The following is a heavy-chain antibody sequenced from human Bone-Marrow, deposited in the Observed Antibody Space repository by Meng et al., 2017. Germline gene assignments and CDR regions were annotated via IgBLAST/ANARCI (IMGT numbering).Heavy chain of an antibody. Sequence: GGSLRLSCAASGFTFSNYEMNWVRQAPGKGLEWVSYIGTTRTIIYYADSVKGRFTISRDNAKNSLYLQMNSLRAEDTAVYYCASTRNDFWSGNDAFDIWGQGTMVTVSS. J-gene: IGHJ3*02. D-gene: IGHD3-3*01. CDR1: GFTFSNYE. CDR3: ASTRNDFWSGNDAFDI. V-gene: IGHV3-48*03. CDR2: IGTTRTII.